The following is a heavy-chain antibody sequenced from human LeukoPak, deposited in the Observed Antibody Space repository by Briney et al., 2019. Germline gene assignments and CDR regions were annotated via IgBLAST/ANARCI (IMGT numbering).Heavy chain of an antibody. J-gene: IGHJ4*02. Sequence: PSETLSLTCAVYGASFSDYYWNWIRQPPGKGLEWIGEINHSGSTNYNPSLKSRVTISVDTSKNQFSLKLSSVTAADTAVYYCARAYSSHYYFDYWGQGTLVTVSS. V-gene: IGHV4-34*01. CDR2: INHSGST. CDR1: GASFSDYY. CDR3: ARAYSSHYYFDY. D-gene: IGHD6-13*01.